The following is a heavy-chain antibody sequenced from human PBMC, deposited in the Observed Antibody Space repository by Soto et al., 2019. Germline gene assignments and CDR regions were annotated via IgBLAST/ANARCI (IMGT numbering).Heavy chain of an antibody. Sequence: ASVKVSCKASGYTFTSNDMHWVRQAPGQGLEWMGIINPSGGGTSYAQKFQARVTMTTDTSTSTVYMELSSLRSEDTAMYYCARDSTLAYWGQGTLVTVS. J-gene: IGHJ4*02. V-gene: IGHV1-46*01. CDR3: ARDSTLAY. CDR2: INPSGGGT. CDR1: GYTFTSND.